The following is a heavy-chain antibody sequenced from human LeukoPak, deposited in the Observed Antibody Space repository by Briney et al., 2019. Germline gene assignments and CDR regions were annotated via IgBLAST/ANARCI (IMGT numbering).Heavy chain of an antibody. J-gene: IGHJ5*02. CDR2: ITSDGSDT. CDR3: SRDRRSWFDP. V-gene: IGHV3-74*01. Sequence: GGSLCLSCAASGFTFSSYWIHWVRQVPGKGLVWVSRITSDGSDTIYADSVKGRFTISRDNAKNTLYLQMNSLRAEDTALYYCSRDRRSWFDPWGQGTRVTLSS. CDR1: GFTFSSYW.